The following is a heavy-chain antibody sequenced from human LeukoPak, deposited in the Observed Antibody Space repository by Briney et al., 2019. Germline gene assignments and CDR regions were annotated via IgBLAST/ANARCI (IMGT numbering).Heavy chain of an antibody. CDR1: GASISSGSYY. D-gene: IGHD3-16*01. CDR3: ARGGGMGYYYYYMDV. J-gene: IGHJ6*03. Sequence: PSETLSLTCSVSGASISSGSYYWSWIRQPPGKGLEWIGYIYYSGSTNYNPSLKSRVTISVDTSKNQFSLKLNSVTAADTAVYYCARGGGMGYYYYYMDVWGKGTTVTISS. V-gene: IGHV4-61*01. CDR2: IYYSGST.